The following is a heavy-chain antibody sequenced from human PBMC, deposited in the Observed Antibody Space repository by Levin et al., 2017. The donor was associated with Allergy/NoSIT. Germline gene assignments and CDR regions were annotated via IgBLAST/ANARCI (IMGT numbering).Heavy chain of an antibody. CDR2: IIPIFGTA. D-gene: IGHD2-2*01. V-gene: IGHV1-69*13. J-gene: IGHJ4*02. Sequence: ASVKVSCKASGGTFSSYAISWVRQAPGQGLEWMGGIIPIFGTANYAQKFQGRVTITADESTSTAYMELSSLRSEDTAVYYCARAGEGMYCSSTSCYPDCWGQGTLVTVSS. CDR3: ARAGEGMYCSSTSCYPDC. CDR1: GGTFSSYA.